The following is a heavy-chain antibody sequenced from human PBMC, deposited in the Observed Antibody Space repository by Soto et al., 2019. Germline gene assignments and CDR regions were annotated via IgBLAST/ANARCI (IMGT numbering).Heavy chain of an antibody. V-gene: IGHV3-11*01. CDR1: GFTFSDYY. CDR3: ARDRAARPFYACDI. Sequence: QVQLVESGGGLVKPGGSLRLSCAASGFTFSDYYMSWIRQAPGKGLECVSYISDSGRTIYYADSVKGRFTISRDNAKNSLYLQMNSLRAEDTAVYYCARDRAARPFYACDIWGQGTMVTVSS. CDR2: ISDSGRTI. J-gene: IGHJ3*02. D-gene: IGHD6-6*01.